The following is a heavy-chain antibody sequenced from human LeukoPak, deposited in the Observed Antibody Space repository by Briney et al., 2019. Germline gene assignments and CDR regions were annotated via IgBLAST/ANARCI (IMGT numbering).Heavy chain of an antibody. D-gene: IGHD3-3*01. CDR2: IHSSGTH. V-gene: IGHV4-61*02. J-gene: IGHJ4*02. Sequence: SETLSLTCTVSGDSISGRAYYWSWIRQPAGKGLEWIGRIHSSGTHSYNPSLKSRVSVSVETSKNQFSLKLSSLTAADTAVYFCSRERGFWSGYFRPRYFDYWGQGTLVTV. CDR3: SRERGFWSGYFRPRYFDY. CDR1: GDSISGRAYY.